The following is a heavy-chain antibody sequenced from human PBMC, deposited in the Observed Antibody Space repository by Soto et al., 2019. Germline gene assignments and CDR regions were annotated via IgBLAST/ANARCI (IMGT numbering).Heavy chain of an antibody. CDR3: ARDTVGLYNWFDP. Sequence: SETLSLTCTVSGGSISSGDYYWSWIRQPPGKGLEWIGYIYYSGSTYYNPSLKSRVTISVDTSKNQFSLKLSSVTAADTAVYYCARDTVGLYNWFDPWGQGTLVTVSS. D-gene: IGHD4-17*01. CDR2: IYYSGST. J-gene: IGHJ5*02. V-gene: IGHV4-30-4*01. CDR1: GGSISSGDYY.